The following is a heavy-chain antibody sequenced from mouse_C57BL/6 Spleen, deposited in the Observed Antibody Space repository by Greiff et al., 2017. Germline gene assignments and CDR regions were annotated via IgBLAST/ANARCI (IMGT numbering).Heavy chain of an antibody. CDR1: GYTFTSYW. Sequence: VQLQQPGTELVKPGASVKLSCKASGYTFTSYWMHWVKQRPGQGLEWIGNINPSNGGINYNEKFKSKATLTVDKSSSTAYMQLSSLTSEDSAVYYCARGVVGHLIGFDYWGQGTTLTVSS. V-gene: IGHV1-53*01. J-gene: IGHJ2*01. CDR3: ARGVVGHLIGFDY. CDR2: INPSNGGI. D-gene: IGHD3-3*01.